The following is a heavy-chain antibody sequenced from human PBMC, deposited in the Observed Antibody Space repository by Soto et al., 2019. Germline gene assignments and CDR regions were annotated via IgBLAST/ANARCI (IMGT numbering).Heavy chain of an antibody. Sequence: SVKVSCKASGGTFRSYTISWVRQAPGQGLEWMGRIIPILGIANYAQKFQGRVTITADKSTSTAYMELSSLRSEDTAVYYCARQYCSGGSCYTLDYWGQGTLVTV. D-gene: IGHD2-15*01. V-gene: IGHV1-69*02. CDR1: GGTFRSYT. CDR2: IIPILGIA. J-gene: IGHJ4*02. CDR3: ARQYCSGGSCYTLDY.